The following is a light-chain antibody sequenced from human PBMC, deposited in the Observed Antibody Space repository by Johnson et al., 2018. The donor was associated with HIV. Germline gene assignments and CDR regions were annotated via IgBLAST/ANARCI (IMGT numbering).Light chain of an antibody. V-gene: IGLV1-51*01. CDR2: DNN. CDR1: SSNIGNNY. J-gene: IGLJ1*01. Sequence: QAVLTQPPSVSAAPVQKVTISCSGSSSNIGNNYVSWYQQLPGTTPKLLIYDNNKRPSGIPDRFSATKSGTSATLGITGLQTGDEADYYCGTWDSSLSGYVCGTGTKVTVL. CDR3: GTWDSSLSGYV.